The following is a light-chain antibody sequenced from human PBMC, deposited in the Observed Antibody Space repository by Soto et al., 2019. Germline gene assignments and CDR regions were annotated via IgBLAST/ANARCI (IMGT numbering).Light chain of an antibody. V-gene: IGKV1-39*01. J-gene: IGKJ1*01. Sequence: QMTQSPSHLSASVGDRLTSACRSSQSIGYYLNWYQQKPAKAPKLXXYTASSLQSGVPSRFSGSGSGTDFTLTISSLQPEDFATYYCQQSYSTPTWTFGQGTKVDI. CDR3: QQSYSTPTWT. CDR2: TAS. CDR1: QSIGYY.